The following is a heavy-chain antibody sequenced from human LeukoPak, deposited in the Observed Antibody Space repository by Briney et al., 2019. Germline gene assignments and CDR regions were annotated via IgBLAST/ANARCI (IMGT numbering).Heavy chain of an antibody. D-gene: IGHD3-22*01. V-gene: IGHV1-18*01. CDR3: ARMVYYYDSSGYYPDY. CDR2: ISAYNGNT. Sequence: GASVKVSCKASGYTSTSYGISWVRQAPGQGLEWTGWISAYNGNTNYAQKLQGRVTMTTDTSTSTAYMELRSLRSDDTAVYYCARMVYYYDSSGYYPDYWGQGTLVTVSS. J-gene: IGHJ4*02. CDR1: GYTSTSYG.